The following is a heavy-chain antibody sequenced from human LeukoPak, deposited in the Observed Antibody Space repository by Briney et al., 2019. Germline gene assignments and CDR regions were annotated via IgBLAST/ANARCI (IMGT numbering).Heavy chain of an antibody. J-gene: IGHJ5*02. CDR2: IYYSVST. CDR1: GDSVASGGYY. CDR3: ADLYCSSTSCP. V-gene: IGHV4-61*08. Sequence: PSETLSLTCTVSGDSVASGGYYWNWIRQPPGKGLEWIGYIYYSVSTNYNLSLKSRVTISVDTSENQFSLKLSSVTAADTAVYYCADLYCSSTSCPWGQGTLVTVSS. D-gene: IGHD2-2*01.